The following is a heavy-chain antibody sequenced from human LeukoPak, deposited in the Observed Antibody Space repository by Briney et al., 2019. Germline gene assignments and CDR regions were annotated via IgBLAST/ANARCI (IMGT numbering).Heavy chain of an antibody. CDR2: IYYSGST. Sequence: PSETLSLTCTASGGFISSYYWTWIRQPPGKALEWIGYIYYSGSTSYNPPLKSRVTISVDTSKHQFSLKLSSVAAADTDVYYCAATVTRGYFDYCGQGTLIPVSS. J-gene: IGHJ4*02. D-gene: IGHD4-17*01. CDR1: GGFISSYY. V-gene: IGHV4-59*08. CDR3: AATVTRGYFDY.